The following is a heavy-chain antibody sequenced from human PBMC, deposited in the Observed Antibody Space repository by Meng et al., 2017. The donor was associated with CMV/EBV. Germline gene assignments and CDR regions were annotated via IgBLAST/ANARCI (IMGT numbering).Heavy chain of an antibody. D-gene: IGHD3-10*01. J-gene: IGHJ5*02. Sequence: ASVKVSCKASGYTFTSYGISWVRQAPGQGLEWMGWISAYNGNTNYAQKLQGRVTMTTDTSTSTAYMELSSLRSEDTAVYYCARGGRYYGSGSYYKDWFDPWGQGTLVTVSS. V-gene: IGHV1-18*01. CDR2: ISAYNGNT. CDR1: GYTFTSYG. CDR3: ARGGRYYGSGSYYKDWFDP.